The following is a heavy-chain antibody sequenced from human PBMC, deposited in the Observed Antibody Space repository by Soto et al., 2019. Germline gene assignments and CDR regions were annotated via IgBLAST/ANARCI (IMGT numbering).Heavy chain of an antibody. CDR3: ARDRGYSVNFDY. CDR1: GFTCSSYE. V-gene: IGHV3-48*03. D-gene: IGHD5-12*01. Sequence: EGQLVESGGGLGQPGGSLRLSCAASGFTCSSYEMNWVRPAPGKGLEWVSYISSSGSTIYYADSVKGRFTISRDNAKNSLYLQMNSLRAEDTAVYYCARDRGYSVNFDYWGQGTLVTVSS. J-gene: IGHJ4*02. CDR2: ISSSGSTI.